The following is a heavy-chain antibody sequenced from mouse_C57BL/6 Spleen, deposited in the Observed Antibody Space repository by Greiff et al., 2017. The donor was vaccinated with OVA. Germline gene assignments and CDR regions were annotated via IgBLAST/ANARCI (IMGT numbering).Heavy chain of an antibody. CDR1: VYTFTDYE. CDR2: IDPETGGT. Sequence: QVQLQQSGAELVRPGASVTLSCKASVYTFTDYEMHWVKQTPVHGLEWIGAIDPETGGTAYNQKFKGKAILTADKSSSTAYMELRSLTSEDSAVYYCTRARGNVWGTGTTVTVSS. D-gene: IGHD3-3*01. CDR3: TRARGNV. J-gene: IGHJ1*03. V-gene: IGHV1-15*01.